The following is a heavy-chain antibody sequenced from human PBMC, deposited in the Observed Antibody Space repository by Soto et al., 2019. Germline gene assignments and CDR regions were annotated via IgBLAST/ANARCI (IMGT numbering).Heavy chain of an antibody. Sequence: PSETLSLTCTVSGGSISSYYWRWIRQPPGKGLEWIGYIYYSGSTNYNPSLKSRVTISVDTSKNQFSLKLSSVTAADTAVYYCARVTIFGVYYYFDYWGQGTLVTVSS. D-gene: IGHD3-3*01. CDR1: GGSISSYY. J-gene: IGHJ4*02. CDR2: IYYSGST. V-gene: IGHV4-59*01. CDR3: ARVTIFGVYYYFDY.